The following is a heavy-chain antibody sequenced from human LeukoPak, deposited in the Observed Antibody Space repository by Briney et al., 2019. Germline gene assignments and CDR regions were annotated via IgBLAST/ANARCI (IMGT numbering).Heavy chain of an antibody. CDR2: ISAYNGNT. J-gene: IGHJ5*02. CDR3: ARDAYCSSTSCYDGSWFDP. Sequence: ASVKVSCTASGYTSTSYGISWVRQAPGQGLEWMGWISAYNGNTNYAQKLQGRVTMTTDTSTSTAYMELRSLRSDDTAVYYCARDAYCSSTSCYDGSWFDPWGQGTLVTVSS. D-gene: IGHD2-2*01. CDR1: GYTSTSYG. V-gene: IGHV1-18*01.